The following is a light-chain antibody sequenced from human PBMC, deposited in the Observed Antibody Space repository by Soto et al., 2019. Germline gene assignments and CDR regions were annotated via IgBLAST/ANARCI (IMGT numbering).Light chain of an antibody. V-gene: IGLV1-47*02. Sequence: QSVLSQPPSASGTPGQRVTISCSGSSSNIGINFVYWYQQLPGTAPKLLIYSNNQRPSGVPDRFTGSRSGTSASLAIRGLQSEDEAEYYCAVWDDSLSGYVFGTGTKATVL. J-gene: IGLJ1*01. CDR3: AVWDDSLSGYV. CDR1: SSNIGINF. CDR2: SNN.